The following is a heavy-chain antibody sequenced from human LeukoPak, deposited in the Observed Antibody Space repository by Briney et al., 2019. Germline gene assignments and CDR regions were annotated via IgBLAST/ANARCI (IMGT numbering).Heavy chain of an antibody. J-gene: IGHJ4*02. CDR3: AQYIVGATCNY. V-gene: IGHV1-18*01. Sequence: ASVKVSCKASGYTFTSYGISWVRQAPGQGPEWMGWISAYNGNTNYAQKLQGRVTMTTDTSTSTAYMELRSLRSDDTAVYYCAQYIVGATCNYWGQGTLVTVPS. CDR2: ISAYNGNT. D-gene: IGHD1-26*01. CDR1: GYTFTSYG.